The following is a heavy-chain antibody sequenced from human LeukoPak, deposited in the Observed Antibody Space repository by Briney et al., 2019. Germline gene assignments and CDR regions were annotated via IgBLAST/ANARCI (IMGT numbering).Heavy chain of an antibody. CDR1: GFTFSDYY. Sequence: PGGSLRLSCAASGFTFSDYYMSWIRQAPGKGLEWVSYISSSGSTIYYADSVKGRFTISRDNAKNSLYLQMNSLRAEDTAVYYCARVAAAGTRGQNWFDPWGQGTLVTVSS. D-gene: IGHD6-13*01. V-gene: IGHV3-11*01. CDR3: ARVAAAGTRGQNWFDP. J-gene: IGHJ5*02. CDR2: ISSSGSTI.